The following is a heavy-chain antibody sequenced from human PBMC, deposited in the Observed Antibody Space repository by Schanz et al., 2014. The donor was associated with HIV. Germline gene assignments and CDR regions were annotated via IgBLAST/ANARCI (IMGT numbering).Heavy chain of an antibody. CDR1: GFTFRNYG. J-gene: IGHJ4*02. V-gene: IGHV3-33*01. D-gene: IGHD1-26*01. CDR2: KWYDGINK. Sequence: QVQLVESGGGVVQPGRSLRLSCTASGFTFRNYGMHWVRQAPXXXQEWHPVKWYDGINKYYADSLKGRFTISRDNSKNTLYLQMNSLRAEDTAVYYCVLPSAKIVGGLGEHYFDHWGQGTLVTVSP. CDR3: VLPSAKIVGGLGEHYFDH.